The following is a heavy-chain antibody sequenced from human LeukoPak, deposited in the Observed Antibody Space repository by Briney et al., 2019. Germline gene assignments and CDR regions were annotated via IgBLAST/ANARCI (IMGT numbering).Heavy chain of an antibody. CDR3: AKDTAVQFLEPAF. J-gene: IGHJ4*02. CDR2: IWFDGSVK. V-gene: IGHV3-33*06. Sequence: PGGSLRLSCAASGFTFNTHGMHWVRQAPGKGLEWVAAIWFDGSVKHYSDAVKGRFTISRDNSLNTLHLQMNSLRVEDTAMYYCAKDTAVQFLEPAFWGQGTLVTASS. D-gene: IGHD3-3*01. CDR1: GFTFNTHG.